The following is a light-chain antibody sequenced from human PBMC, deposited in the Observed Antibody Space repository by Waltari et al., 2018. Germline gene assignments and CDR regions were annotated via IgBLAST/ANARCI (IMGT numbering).Light chain of an antibody. Sequence: QSVLTQPASVSGSPGQSITISCTGTSSDVGGYDYVSWYQQSPGKAPKLIRYEVVKRPAGVFPRFSASKSDNTASLTISGLQAEDEGDYYCCSYKSGATWVFGGGTALTVL. CDR3: CSYKSGATWV. CDR1: SSDVGGYDY. V-gene: IGLV2-14*01. J-gene: IGLJ3*02. CDR2: EVV.